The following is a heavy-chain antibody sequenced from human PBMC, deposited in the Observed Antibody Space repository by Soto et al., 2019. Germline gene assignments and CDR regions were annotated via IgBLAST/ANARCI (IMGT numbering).Heavy chain of an antibody. Sequence: QVQLVQSGGGVVQPGRSLRLSCAASGFTFSNYALHWVRQAPGKGLEWVALISYDGKKTYYADSVKGRFTISRDNNNKMWSMHMSGLGCEDTSVYFCARVNVYDPPLFDDWGQGALVTVSS. V-gene: IGHV3-30*04. J-gene: IGHJ4*02. D-gene: IGHD3-22*01. CDR2: ISYDGKKT. CDR1: GFTFSNYA. CDR3: ARVNVYDPPLFDD.